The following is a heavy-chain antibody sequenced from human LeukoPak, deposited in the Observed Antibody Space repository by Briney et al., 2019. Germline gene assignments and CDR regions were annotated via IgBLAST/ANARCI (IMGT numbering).Heavy chain of an antibody. CDR2: IYYSGST. Sequence: SETLSLTCAVYGGSFSGYYWSWIRQPPGKGLEWIGSIYYSGSTYYNPSLKSRVTISVDTSKNQFSLKLSSVTAADTAVYYCARQSSSWGQGTLVTVSS. J-gene: IGHJ5*02. D-gene: IGHD6-13*01. V-gene: IGHV4-34*01. CDR3: ARQSSS. CDR1: GGSFSGYY.